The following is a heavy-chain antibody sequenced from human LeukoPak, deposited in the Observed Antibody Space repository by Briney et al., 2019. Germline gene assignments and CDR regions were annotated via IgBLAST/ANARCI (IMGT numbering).Heavy chain of an antibody. CDR3: AKSRWAYGSGSYLPDY. V-gene: IGHV3-30*18. J-gene: IGHJ4*02. CDR2: ISYYGSNK. Sequence: GRSLRLSCSASGFTFSSYVMHWGPQAPGKGLEWVAGISYYGSNKYYADSVKCRFTISRHNSKNTLYLQMNSLRGEDTAVYYCAKSRWAYGSGSYLPDYWGQGPLVPVSS. CDR1: GFTFSSYV. D-gene: IGHD3-10*01.